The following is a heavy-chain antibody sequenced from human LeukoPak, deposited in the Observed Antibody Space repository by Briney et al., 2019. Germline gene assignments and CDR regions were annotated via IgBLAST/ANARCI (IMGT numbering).Heavy chain of an antibody. CDR1: GYDFTGYY. CDR3: ATGLQYGLWGVPYFYYMHA. D-gene: IGHD3-10*01. Sequence: ASVNVSCKASGYDFTGYYVHWVRQAPGHGFEWMGWVNPRNGGTHYAQNFQGRVTITGDTSITTAYMELGSLTSDDTAVYYCATGLQYGLWGVPYFYYMHAWGKGTTVTVSS. J-gene: IGHJ6*03. CDR2: VNPRNGGT. V-gene: IGHV1-2*02.